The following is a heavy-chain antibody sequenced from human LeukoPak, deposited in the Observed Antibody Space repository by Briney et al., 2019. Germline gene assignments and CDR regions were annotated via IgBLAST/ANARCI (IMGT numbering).Heavy chain of an antibody. V-gene: IGHV3-30*02. D-gene: IGHD2-15*01. Sequence: PGGSLRLSCAASGFTFYSYAMSWVRQAPGKGLEWVAFIRYDGRNKYYADSVKGRFTISRDNSKNTLYLQMNSLRAEDTAVYYCAKDIDYGDYWGQGTLVTVSS. CDR2: IRYDGRNK. CDR1: GFTFYSYA. CDR3: AKDIDYGDY. J-gene: IGHJ4*02.